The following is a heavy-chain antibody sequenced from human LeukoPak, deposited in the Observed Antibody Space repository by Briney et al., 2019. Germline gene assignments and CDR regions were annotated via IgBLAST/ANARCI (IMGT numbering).Heavy chain of an antibody. D-gene: IGHD2-2*01. V-gene: IGHV1-69*13. CDR3: ARALLRYCSSTSCYWFDP. CDR1: GYTFTSYG. Sequence: SVKVSCKASGYTFTSYGISWVRQAPGQGLEWMGGIIPVFGTANYAQKFQGRVTITADESTGTAYMGLSSLRSEDTAMYYCARALLRYCSSTSCYWFDPWGQGTLVTVSS. J-gene: IGHJ5*02. CDR2: IIPVFGTA.